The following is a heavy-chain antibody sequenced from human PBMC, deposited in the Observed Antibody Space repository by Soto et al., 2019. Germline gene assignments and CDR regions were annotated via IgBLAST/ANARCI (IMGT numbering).Heavy chain of an antibody. Sequence: GASGKVSCKASGGTLSSYAISWVRQAPGQGLEWMGGIIPIFGTANYAQKFQGRVTITADESTSTAYMELSSLRSEDTAVYYCARGPPLSRPRGYSYGFNWFDPWGQGTLVTVSS. V-gene: IGHV1-69*13. D-gene: IGHD5-18*01. CDR1: GGTLSSYA. J-gene: IGHJ5*02. CDR2: IIPIFGTA. CDR3: ARGPPLSRPRGYSYGFNWFDP.